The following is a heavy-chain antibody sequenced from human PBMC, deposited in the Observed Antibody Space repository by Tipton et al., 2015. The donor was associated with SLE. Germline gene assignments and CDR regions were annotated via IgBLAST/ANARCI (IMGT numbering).Heavy chain of an antibody. Sequence: SLRLSCAASGFIFSSYALGWVRQDPGKGLEWVSVIYTGGNTYYADSVKGRLTISRDNSKNTVYLQMNSLRPEDTAVYYCARRALPNDWYFDLCDRGTLVTVSS. CDR3: ARRALPNDWYFDL. CDR1: GFIFSSYA. D-gene: IGHD4/OR15-4a*01. J-gene: IGHJ2*01. CDR2: IYTGGNT. V-gene: IGHV3-23*03.